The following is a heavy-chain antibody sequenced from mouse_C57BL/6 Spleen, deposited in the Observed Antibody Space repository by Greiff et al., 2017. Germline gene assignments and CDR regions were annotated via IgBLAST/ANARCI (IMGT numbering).Heavy chain of an antibody. CDR2: IYPGDGDT. D-gene: IGHD2-1*01. Sequence: VQLQESGAELVKPGASVKISCKASGYAFSSYWMNWVKQRPGKGLEWIGQIYPGDGDTNYNGKFKGKATLTADKSSSTAYMQLSSLTSEDAAFYFCARAGNLAWFAYWGQGTLVTVSA. CDR3: ARAGNLAWFAY. V-gene: IGHV1-80*01. CDR1: GYAFSSYW. J-gene: IGHJ3*01.